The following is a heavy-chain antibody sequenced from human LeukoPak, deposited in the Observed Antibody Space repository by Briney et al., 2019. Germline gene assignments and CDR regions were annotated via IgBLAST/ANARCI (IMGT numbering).Heavy chain of an antibody. D-gene: IGHD3-10*01. V-gene: IGHV3-30-3*01. Sequence: PGGSLRLSCAASGFTFSSYAMHWVRQAPGKGLEWVAVISYDGSNKYYADSVKGRFTISRDNSKNTLYLQMNSLRAEDTAVYYCATLGIIDYWGQGTLVTVSS. J-gene: IGHJ4*02. CDR2: ISYDGSNK. CDR1: GFTFSSYA. CDR3: ATLGIIDY.